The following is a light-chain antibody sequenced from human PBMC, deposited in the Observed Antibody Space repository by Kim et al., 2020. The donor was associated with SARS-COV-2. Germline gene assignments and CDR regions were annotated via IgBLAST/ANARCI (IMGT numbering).Light chain of an antibody. V-gene: IGLV1-44*01. CDR1: SSNIGSNT. Sequence: QSVLTQPPSASGTPGQRVTISCSGSSSNIGSNTVNWYQQLPETAPRLLIYSNNQRPSGVPDRFSGSKSGTSASLAISGLQSDDEADYYCAARDDSLNGPVFGGGTKLTVL. CDR3: AARDDSLNGPV. J-gene: IGLJ3*02. CDR2: SNN.